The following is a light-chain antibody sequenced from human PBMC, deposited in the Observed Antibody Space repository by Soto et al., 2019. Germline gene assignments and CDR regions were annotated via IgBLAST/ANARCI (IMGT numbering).Light chain of an antibody. V-gene: IGKV1-33*01. CDR2: EAS. J-gene: IGKJ3*01. CDR1: QNISNH. Sequence: DIQMTQSPSSLSASVGDRVTITCKASQNISNHLNWYQQKPAKAPKLLIYEASSLATGVRSSFSGSGSGTDFTFTITSLRPEHIATSYCQQYDNIPTFTFGPGTKVDIK. CDR3: QQYDNIPTFT.